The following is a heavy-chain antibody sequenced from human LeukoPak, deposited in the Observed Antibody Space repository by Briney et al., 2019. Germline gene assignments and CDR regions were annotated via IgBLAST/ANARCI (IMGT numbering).Heavy chain of an antibody. CDR3: ARDLRGYDQGFDY. CDR2: IKQDGSEK. CDR1: GFTFSSYW. V-gene: IGHV3-7*01. Sequence: GGSLRLSCAASGFTFSSYWMSWVRQAPGKGLEWVANIKQDGSEKYYVDSVKGRFTISRDNAKNSLYLQMNSLRAEDTAVYYCARDLRGYDQGFDYWGQGTLVTVSS. J-gene: IGHJ4*02. D-gene: IGHD5-12*01.